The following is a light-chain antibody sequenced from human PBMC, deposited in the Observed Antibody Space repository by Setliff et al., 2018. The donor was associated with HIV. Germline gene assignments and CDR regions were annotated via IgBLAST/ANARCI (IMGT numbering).Light chain of an antibody. CDR2: EVT. CDR3: SSFTSSSTHV. CDR1: SGDIGAFTF. J-gene: IGLJ1*01. V-gene: IGLV2-14*01. Sequence: QSALAQPASVSGSPGQSITISCTGTSGDIGAFTFVSWYQQYPGKAPKLLIYEVTERPSGVSARFSGFKSGNTASLTISGLQAEDEADYYCSSFTSSSTHVFGTGTKV.